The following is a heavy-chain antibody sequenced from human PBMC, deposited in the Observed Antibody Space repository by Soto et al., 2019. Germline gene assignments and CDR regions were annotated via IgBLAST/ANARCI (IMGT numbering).Heavy chain of an antibody. CDR1: GSTFTSYD. J-gene: IGHJ6*03. CDR3: ARDYSNYYYYYYYMEV. D-gene: IGHD4-4*01. Sequence: AALKVACKSSGSTFTSYDINGVRHAAGQGLELMGWMNPNSGNTGYAQKFQGRVTMTRNTSISTAYMELSSLRSEDTAVYYCARDYSNYYYYYYYMEVWGKGTTVTVSS. V-gene: IGHV1-8*01. CDR2: MNPNSGNT.